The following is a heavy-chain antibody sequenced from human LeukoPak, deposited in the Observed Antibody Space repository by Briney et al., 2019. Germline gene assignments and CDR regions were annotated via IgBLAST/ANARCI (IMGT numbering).Heavy chain of an antibody. CDR2: INYSGST. CDR1: GGSISSYY. Sequence: SETLSLTCTVSGGSISSYYWSWIRHPPATGPGRIGFINYSGSTNYNPSLKSRVTISVDTSKNPFSLKLSSVTAADTAVYYCARDRCSSTSCYARWFDPWGQGTLVTVSS. V-gene: IGHV4-59*01. J-gene: IGHJ5*02. CDR3: ARDRCSSTSCYARWFDP. D-gene: IGHD2-2*01.